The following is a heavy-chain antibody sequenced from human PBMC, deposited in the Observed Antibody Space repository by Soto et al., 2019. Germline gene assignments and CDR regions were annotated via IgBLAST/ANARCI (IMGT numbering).Heavy chain of an antibody. CDR1: GFTFSTYS. J-gene: IGHJ4*02. CDR2: ISSSGSST. CDR3: ARSRYNDY. D-gene: IGHD1-1*01. V-gene: IGHV3-48*01. Sequence: GGSLRLSCTASGFTFSTYSMNWVRQAPGKGLEWVSYISSSGSSTSYTDSVKGRFTISRDNAKNSLFLQMNTLGAEDTAVYYCARSRYNDYWGQGTLVTVSS.